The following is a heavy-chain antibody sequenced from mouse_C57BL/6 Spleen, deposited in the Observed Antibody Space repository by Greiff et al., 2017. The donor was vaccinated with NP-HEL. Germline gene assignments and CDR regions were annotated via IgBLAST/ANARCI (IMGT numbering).Heavy chain of an antibody. CDR1: GYTFTNYW. CDR2: IYPGGGYT. D-gene: IGHD2-1*01. J-gene: IGHJ1*03. V-gene: IGHV1-63*01. Sequence: VQLQESGAELVRPGTSVKMSCKASGYTFTNYWIGWVKQRPGHGLEWIGDIYPGGGYTNYNEKFKGKATLTADKSSSTAYMQFSSLTSEDSAIYYCAKGGYYGNHWYFDVWGTGTTVTVSS. CDR3: AKGGYYGNHWYFDV.